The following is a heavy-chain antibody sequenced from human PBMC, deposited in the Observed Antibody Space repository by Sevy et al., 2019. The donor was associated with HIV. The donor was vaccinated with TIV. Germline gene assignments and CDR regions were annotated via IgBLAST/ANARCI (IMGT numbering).Heavy chain of an antibody. CDR1: GYSISSGFY. V-gene: IGHV4-38-2*02. D-gene: IGHD3-16*01. CDR2: THHAAAT. J-gene: IGHJ4*02. Sequence: SETLSLNCTVSGYSISSGFYWAWIQQPPGKGLEWIGNTHHAAATSYNPSLQSRVTISVDTSKNQFSLTLTSVTAADTAVYYCAIDPLGQTPGPDKDYWGQGTLVTVSS. CDR3: AIDPLGQTPGPDKDY.